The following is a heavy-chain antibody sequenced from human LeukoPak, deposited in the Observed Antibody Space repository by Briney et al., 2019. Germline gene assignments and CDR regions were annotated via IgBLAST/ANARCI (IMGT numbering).Heavy chain of an antibody. CDR2: IYYSGST. J-gene: IGHJ3*02. Sequence: SETLSLTCTVSGDSFSSYYWSWIRQPPGKGLEWIGYIYYSGSTNYNPSLKSRVTISVDTSKNQFSLKLSSVTAADTAVYYCASKIRYSSGWYKDRDAFDIWGQGTMVTVSS. D-gene: IGHD6-19*01. V-gene: IGHV4-59*08. CDR1: GDSFSSYY. CDR3: ASKIRYSSGWYKDRDAFDI.